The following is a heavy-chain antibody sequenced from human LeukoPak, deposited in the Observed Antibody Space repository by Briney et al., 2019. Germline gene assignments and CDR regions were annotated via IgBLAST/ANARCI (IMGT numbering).Heavy chain of an antibody. D-gene: IGHD6-13*01. J-gene: IGHJ4*02. CDR3: ARGRVIAAAGSFDY. CDR1: GYTFTSYY. V-gene: IGHV1-46*01. CDR2: INPTGGST. Sequence: ASVKVSCKASGYTFTSYYMHWVRQAPGQGLEWMGIINPTGGSTTYAQRFQGRVTMTRDTSTSTVYMELRSLRSEDTAVYYCARGRVIAAAGSFDYWGQGTLVTVSS.